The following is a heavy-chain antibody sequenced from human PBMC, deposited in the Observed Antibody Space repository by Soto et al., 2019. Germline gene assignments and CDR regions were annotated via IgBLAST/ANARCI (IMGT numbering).Heavy chain of an antibody. Sequence: GGSLRLSCAASGFTFSSYAMHWVRQAPGKGLEWVAVISYDGSNKYYADSVKGRFTISRDNSKNTLYLQMNSLRAEDTAVYYCARGIDGWFGELLSSYYGMDVWGQGTTVTVSS. J-gene: IGHJ6*02. CDR1: GFTFSSYA. V-gene: IGHV3-30-3*01. D-gene: IGHD3-10*01. CDR2: ISYDGSNK. CDR3: ARGIDGWFGELLSSYYGMDV.